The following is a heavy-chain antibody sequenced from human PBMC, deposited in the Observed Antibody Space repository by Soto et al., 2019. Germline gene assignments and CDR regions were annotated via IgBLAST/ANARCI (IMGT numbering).Heavy chain of an antibody. V-gene: IGHV1-69*02. CDR2: IIPILGIA. Sequence: QVQLVQSGAEVKKPGSSVKVSCKASGGTFSSYTISWVRQAPGQGLEWMGRIIPILGIANYAQKFQGRVTITADKSTGTAYMELSSLRAEDTAVYYCARLGIDCSSTSCYYDVDYWGQGTLVTVSS. D-gene: IGHD2-2*01. CDR3: ARLGIDCSSTSCYYDVDY. J-gene: IGHJ4*02. CDR1: GGTFSSYT.